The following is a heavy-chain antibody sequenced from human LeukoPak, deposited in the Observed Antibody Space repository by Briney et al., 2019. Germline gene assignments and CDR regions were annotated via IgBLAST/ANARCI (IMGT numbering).Heavy chain of an antibody. Sequence: GGSLRLSCAASGFTIRNYWMNRVRQDPGKGLEWVANIKQDGSEKYYVASVKGRFTISRDNAKNSLYLQMNSLRAEDTALYYCAREDQPRGTFDYWGQGILVTVSS. CDR1: GFTIRNYW. V-gene: IGHV3-7*05. CDR3: AREDQPRGTFDY. D-gene: IGHD2-2*01. J-gene: IGHJ4*02. CDR2: IKQDGSEK.